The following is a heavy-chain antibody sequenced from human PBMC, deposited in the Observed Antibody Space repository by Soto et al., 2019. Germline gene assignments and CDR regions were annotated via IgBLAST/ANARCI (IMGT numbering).Heavy chain of an antibody. Sequence: EVQLLESGGGLVQPGGSLRLSCAASGFTVSSYAMSWVRQAPGKGLEWVSAISGSGGSTYYADSVKGRFTISRDNSKNTLYLQMNSLRAEDTAVYYCAKARVQRSKVTEFDYWGPGTLVTVSS. D-gene: IGHD2-2*01. CDR2: ISGSGGST. CDR1: GFTVSSYA. V-gene: IGHV3-23*01. CDR3: AKARVQRSKVTEFDY. J-gene: IGHJ4*02.